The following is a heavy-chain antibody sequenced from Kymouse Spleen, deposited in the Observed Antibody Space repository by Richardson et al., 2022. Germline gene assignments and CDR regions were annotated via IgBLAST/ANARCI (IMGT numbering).Heavy chain of an antibody. CDR2: ISWDGGST. Sequence: EVQLVESGGVVVQPGGSLRLSCAASGFTFDDYTMHWVRQAPGKGLEWVSLISWDGGSTYYADSVKGRFTISRDNSKNSLYLQMNSLRTEDTALYYCAKDIYSSGWYYYYYGMDVWGQGTTVTVSS. D-gene: IGHD6-19*01. V-gene: IGHV3-43*01. J-gene: IGHJ6*02. CDR1: GFTFDDYT. CDR3: AKDIYSSGWYYYYYGMDV.